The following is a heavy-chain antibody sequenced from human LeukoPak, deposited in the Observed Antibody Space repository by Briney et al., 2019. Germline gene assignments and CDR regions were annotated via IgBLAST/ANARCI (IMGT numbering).Heavy chain of an antibody. D-gene: IGHD6-19*01. CDR3: ASEVSSGWYEIDY. J-gene: IGHJ4*02. CDR1: GGSISSGSYY. V-gene: IGHV4-61*02. CDR2: IYTSGST. Sequence: SETLSLTCTVSGGSISSGSYYWSWIRQPAGKGLGWIGRIYTSGSTNYNPSLKSRVTISVDTSKNQFSLKLSSVTAADTAVYYCASEVSSGWYEIDYWGQGTLVTVSS.